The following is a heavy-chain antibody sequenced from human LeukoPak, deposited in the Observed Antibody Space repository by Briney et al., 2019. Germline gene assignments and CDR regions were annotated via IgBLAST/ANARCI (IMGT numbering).Heavy chain of an antibody. D-gene: IGHD2-21*02. CDR3: ARGGYCGGDCYFYY. CDR1: GYSISSGSYY. Sequence: PSETLSLTCTVSGYSISSGSYYWSWIRQPAGKGLEWIGRIYTSGSTNYNPSLKSRVTISVDTSKNQFSLKLSSVTAADTAVYYCARGGYCGGDCYFYYWGQGTLVTVSS. CDR2: IYTSGST. V-gene: IGHV4-61*02. J-gene: IGHJ4*03.